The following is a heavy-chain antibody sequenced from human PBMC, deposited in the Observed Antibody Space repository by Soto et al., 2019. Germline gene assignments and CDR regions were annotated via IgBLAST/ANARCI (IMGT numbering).Heavy chain of an antibody. Sequence: QVQLVQSGDEVKKPGASVKVSCKASGYIFVNYGIAWVRQAPGQGLEWMGWISPYTGNTHSASKVQGRLTRTTDTSTGTAYMDLGSLTSDDTAVYYCVMVDNYVTPTPQDVWGQGTTVTVSS. V-gene: IGHV1-18*01. J-gene: IGHJ6*02. CDR3: VMVDNYVTPTPQDV. D-gene: IGHD3-16*01. CDR1: GYIFVNYG. CDR2: ISPYTGNT.